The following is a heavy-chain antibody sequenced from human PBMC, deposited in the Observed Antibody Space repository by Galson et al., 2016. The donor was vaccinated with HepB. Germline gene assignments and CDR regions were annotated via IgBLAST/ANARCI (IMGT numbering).Heavy chain of an antibody. CDR1: GGSISSSSYY. V-gene: IGHV4-39*01. J-gene: IGHJ5*02. Sequence: SETLSLTCTVSGGSISSSSYYWGWIRQSPEKGLEWIGSIYYSGSTYYNPSLKSRVTISVDTSKNQFSLKVTSLTAADTAVYHCARQVNLRGVILRGWFDPWGQGILVTVSS. CDR2: IYYSGST. D-gene: IGHD3-10*01. CDR3: ARQVNLRGVILRGWFDP.